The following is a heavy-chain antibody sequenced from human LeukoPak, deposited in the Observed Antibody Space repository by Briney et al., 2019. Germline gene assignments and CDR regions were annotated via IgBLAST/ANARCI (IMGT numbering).Heavy chain of an antibody. CDR1: GGTFSSYT. V-gene: IGHV1-8*02. J-gene: IGHJ5*02. CDR2: MNPNSGNT. CDR3: ARGLRANWFDP. Sequence: ASVKVSCKASGGTFSSYTINWVRQATGRGLEWMGWMNPNSGNTGYAQKFQGRVTMTRNTSISTAYMELSSLRSEDTAVYYCARGLRANWFDPWGQGTLVTVSS.